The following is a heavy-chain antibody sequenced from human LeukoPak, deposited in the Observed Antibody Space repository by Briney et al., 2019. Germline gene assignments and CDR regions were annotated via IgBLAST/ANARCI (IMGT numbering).Heavy chain of an antibody. Sequence: GGSLRLSCAASGFTFSSYWMSWVRQAPGKGLEWVANIKQDGSEKYYVDSVKGRFTISRDNAKNSLYLQMNSLRAEDTAVYYCARVLADYDFWSRRVRGMDVWGQGTTVTVSS. CDR2: IKQDGSEK. CDR1: GFTFSSYW. CDR3: ARVLADYDFWSRRVRGMDV. D-gene: IGHD3-3*01. V-gene: IGHV3-7*01. J-gene: IGHJ6*02.